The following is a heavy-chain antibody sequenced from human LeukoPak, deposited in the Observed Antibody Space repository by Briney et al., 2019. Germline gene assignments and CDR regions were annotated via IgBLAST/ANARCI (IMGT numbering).Heavy chain of an antibody. Sequence: SVKVSCKASGGTFSSYAISWVRQAPGQGLEWMGGIITIFGTANYAQKFQGRVTITTDESTSTAYMELSSLRSEDTAVYYCAVGGYSYGTDDYWGQGTLVTVSS. CDR3: AVGGYSYGTDDY. CDR2: IITIFGTA. D-gene: IGHD5-18*01. J-gene: IGHJ4*02. V-gene: IGHV1-69*05. CDR1: GGTFSSYA.